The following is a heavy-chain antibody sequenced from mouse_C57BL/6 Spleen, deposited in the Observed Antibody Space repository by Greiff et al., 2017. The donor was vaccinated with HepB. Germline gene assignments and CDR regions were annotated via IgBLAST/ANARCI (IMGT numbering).Heavy chain of an antibody. D-gene: IGHD1-1*01. CDR2: IYPGNSDT. Sequence: EVKLVESGTVLARPGASVKMSCKTSGYTFTSYWMHWVKQRPGQGLEWIGAIYPGNSDTSYNQKFKGKAKLTAVTSASTAYMELSSLTNEDSAVYYCTITTVVAPSFDYWGQGTTLTVSS. CDR3: TITTVVAPSFDY. J-gene: IGHJ2*01. CDR1: GYTFTSYW. V-gene: IGHV1-5*01.